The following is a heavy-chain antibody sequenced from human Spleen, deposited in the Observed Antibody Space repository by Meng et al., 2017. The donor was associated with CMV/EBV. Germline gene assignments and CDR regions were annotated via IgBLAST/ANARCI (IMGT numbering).Heavy chain of an antibody. CDR2: IRFDGTNK. D-gene: IGHD6-19*01. CDR3: AKTGSGWFTDY. V-gene: IGHV3-30*02. Sequence: GGSLRLSCAVSAFSDYSMAWIRQAPGKGLEWVANIRFDGTNKYHADSVKGRFTISRDNSKHTLSLQMNTLRPEDTAVYFCAKTGSGWFTDYWGQGTLVTVSS. CDR1: AFSDYS. J-gene: IGHJ4*02.